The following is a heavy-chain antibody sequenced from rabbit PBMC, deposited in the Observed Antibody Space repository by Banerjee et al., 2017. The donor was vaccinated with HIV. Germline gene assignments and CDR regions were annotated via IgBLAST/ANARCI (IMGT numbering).Heavy chain of an antibody. D-gene: IGHD1-1*01. J-gene: IGHJ4*01. CDR2: IYAGSSGST. CDR3: ARDLVAVIGWNFNL. Sequence: QEQLEESGGGLVKPEGSLTLTCKASGFSFSDRDVMCWVRQAPGKGLEWIACIYAGSSGSTYYASWANGRFTISKTSSTTVTLQMTSLTAADTATYFCARDLVAVIGWNFNLWGPGTLVTVS. CDR1: GFSFSDRDV. V-gene: IGHV1S45*01.